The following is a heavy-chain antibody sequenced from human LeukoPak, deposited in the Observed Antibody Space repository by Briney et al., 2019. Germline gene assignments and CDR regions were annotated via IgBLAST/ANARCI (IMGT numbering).Heavy chain of an antibody. J-gene: IGHJ5*02. D-gene: IGHD2-2*01. Sequence: SETLSLTCTVSGGSISSSSYYWGWLRQPPGKGLEWIGSIYYSGSTYYNPSLKSRVTISGDTSKNQFSLKLSSVTAAGTAVYYCARTPTSSTAPWFDPWGQGTLVTVSS. CDR3: ARTPTSSTAPWFDP. V-gene: IGHV4-39*07. CDR1: GGSISSSSYY. CDR2: IYYSGST.